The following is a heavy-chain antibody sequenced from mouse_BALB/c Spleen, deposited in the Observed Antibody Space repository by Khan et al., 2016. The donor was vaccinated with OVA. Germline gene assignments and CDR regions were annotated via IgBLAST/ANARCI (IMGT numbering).Heavy chain of an antibody. CDR1: GYSFTGYF. CDR2: INPHIGET. J-gene: IGHJ2*01. CDR3: ARIDGSDFDY. V-gene: IGHV1-20*02. D-gene: IGHD1-1*01. Sequence: VQLKQSGPELVKPGASVKISCKASGYSFTGYFMNWVMQSHGKSLEWIGRINPHIGETFYNQKFKGKATLTVDESSSTANMELRSLASEDSAVYYCARIDGSDFDYWGQGTTLTVSS.